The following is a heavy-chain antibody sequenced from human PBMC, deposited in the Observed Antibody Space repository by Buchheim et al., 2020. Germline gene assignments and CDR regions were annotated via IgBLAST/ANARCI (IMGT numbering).Heavy chain of an antibody. J-gene: IGHJ4*02. D-gene: IGHD2-21*01. V-gene: IGHV5-51*03. Sequence: EVQLVQSGAEVKKPGESLKISCKGSGYSFTSYWIGWVRQMPGKGLEWMGIIYPGDSDTRYSPFFQGQVTLSADKSISTAYLQWSSLKTSNTAEYYGAKPRRYCGGDCYPWGYWGQGTL. CDR2: IYPGDSDT. CDR3: AKPRRYCGGDCYPWGY. CDR1: GYSFTSYW.